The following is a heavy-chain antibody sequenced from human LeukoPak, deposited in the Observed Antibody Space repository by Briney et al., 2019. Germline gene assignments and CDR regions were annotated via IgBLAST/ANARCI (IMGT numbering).Heavy chain of an antibody. Sequence: GSLRLSCAASGFTFSDYYMSWIRQPPGKGLEWIGEINDSGSTNYNPSLKSRVTISVDTSKNQFSLKLSSVTAADTAVYYCARGALLLWFGELSAHDAFDLWGQGTMVTVSS. CDR2: INDSGST. J-gene: IGHJ3*01. CDR3: ARGALLLWFGELSAHDAFDL. CDR1: GFTFSDYY. D-gene: IGHD3-10*01. V-gene: IGHV4-34*01.